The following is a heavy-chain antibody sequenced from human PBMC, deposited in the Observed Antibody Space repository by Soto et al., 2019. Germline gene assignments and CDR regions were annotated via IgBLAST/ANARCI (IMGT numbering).Heavy chain of an antibody. Sequence: QVQLQESGPGLVKPSQTLSLTCTVAGGSISSGDYYWSWIRQHPGKGLEWIGYIYYSGSTYYNPSVKSRVTISVDTPKNQLSLKLSSVTAADTAVYYCARWWSGSRQGFDPWGQGTLVTVSS. CDR3: ARWWSGSRQGFDP. D-gene: IGHD3-3*01. CDR2: IYYSGST. J-gene: IGHJ5*02. CDR1: GGSISSGDYY. V-gene: IGHV4-31*03.